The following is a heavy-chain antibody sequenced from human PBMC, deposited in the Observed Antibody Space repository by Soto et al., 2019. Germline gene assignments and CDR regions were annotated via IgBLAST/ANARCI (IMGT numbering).Heavy chain of an antibody. J-gene: IGHJ5*01. V-gene: IGHV4-4*02. CDR2: IYHSGTT. CDR1: GGSITTYNW. Sequence: SETLSLTCAVSGGSITTYNWWTWVRQPPGKGLEWIGEIYHSGTTNYNPSLKSRVTISVDKSKNQFSLKLNSVTAADTAVYYCARLRLAHGDEDSWGQGTLVTVSS. D-gene: IGHD4-17*01. CDR3: ARLRLAHGDEDS.